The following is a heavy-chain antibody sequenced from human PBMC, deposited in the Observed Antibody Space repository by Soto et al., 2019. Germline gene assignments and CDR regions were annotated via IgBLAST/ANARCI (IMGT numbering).Heavy chain of an antibody. CDR3: ARDGGRNSGGIDY. J-gene: IGHJ4*02. CDR1: GGTFSSYS. D-gene: IGHD1-26*01. V-gene: IGHV1-69*01. Sequence: QVQLVQSGAEVKKPGSSVKVSCKASGGTFSSYSINWVRQAPGQGLEWMGEIIPIFGTANYAQKFQGRVTITADESTSTAYIELSSLRTEETAVYYCARDGGRNSGGIDYWGQGTLVTVYS. CDR2: IIPIFGTA.